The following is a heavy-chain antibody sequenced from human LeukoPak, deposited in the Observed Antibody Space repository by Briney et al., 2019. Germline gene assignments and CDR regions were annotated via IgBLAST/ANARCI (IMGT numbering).Heavy chain of an antibody. CDR1: GFSFSSHW. D-gene: IGHD3-3*01. CDR3: ARGRGYYYY. Sequence: PGGSLRLSCAASGFSFSSHWMSWVRQAPGKGLEWVANIKQDGSEKYYVDSVKGRFTISRDNAKNSLYLQMNSLRAEDTAVYYCARGRGYYYYWGQGTLVTVSS. J-gene: IGHJ4*02. CDR2: IKQDGSEK. V-gene: IGHV3-7*05.